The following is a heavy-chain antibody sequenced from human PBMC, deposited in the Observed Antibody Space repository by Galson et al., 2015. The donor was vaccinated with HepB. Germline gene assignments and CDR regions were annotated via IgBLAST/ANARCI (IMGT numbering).Heavy chain of an antibody. CDR1: GFTFSSYS. J-gene: IGHJ6*02. CDR3: ASFQDIVVVPAQLELPRYYYYVMDV. D-gene: IGHD2-2*01. V-gene: IGHV3-48*02. Sequence: SLRLSCAASGFTFSSYSMNWVRQALGKGLEWVSYISSSSSTIYYADSVTGRFTISRDNAKNSLYLQMKSLRDEDTAVYYCASFQDIVVVPAQLELPRYYYYVMDVWGQGTTVTVSS. CDR2: ISSSSSTI.